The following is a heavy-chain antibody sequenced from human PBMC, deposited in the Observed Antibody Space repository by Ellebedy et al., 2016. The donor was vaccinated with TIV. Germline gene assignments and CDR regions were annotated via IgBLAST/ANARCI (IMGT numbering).Heavy chain of an antibody. CDR2: SSAYNGNT. CDR1: GYTFSSYG. Sequence: AASVKVSCKASGYTFSSYGISWVRQAPGQGLEWMGWSSAYNGNTNYAQKFPGRVTMTTDTSTSTAYMELRSLRSDDTAVYYCARDTSGDYWGQGTLVTVSS. V-gene: IGHV1-18*04. D-gene: IGHD3-3*01. CDR3: ARDTSGDY. J-gene: IGHJ4*02.